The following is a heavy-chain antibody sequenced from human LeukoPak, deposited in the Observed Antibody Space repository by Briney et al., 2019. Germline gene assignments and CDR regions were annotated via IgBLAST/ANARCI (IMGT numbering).Heavy chain of an antibody. V-gene: IGHV3-23*01. D-gene: IGHD6-13*01. CDR2: ISGSGGST. CDR1: GFTFSSYA. CDR3: XXXPPYVAAAGKYFDY. Sequence: GGSLRLSCAASGFTFSSYAMSWVRQAPGKGLEWVSAISGSGGSTYYADSVKGRFTISRDNSKNTLYLQMNSLRAEDTAVYYXXXXPPYVAAAGKYFDYWGQGTLVTVSS. J-gene: IGHJ4*02.